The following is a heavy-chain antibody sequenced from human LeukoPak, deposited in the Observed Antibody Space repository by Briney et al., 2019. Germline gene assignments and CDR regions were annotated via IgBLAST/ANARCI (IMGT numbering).Heavy chain of an antibody. CDR1: GFTFSSYE. J-gene: IGHJ6*02. Sequence: GGSLRPSCAASGFTFSSYEMNWVRQAPGRGQEWGSYISSSGSTIYCAEAVKGRFTISRDRAKNSLYLEMNSLRAEDTAVYYCARDSPGGMDVWGQGTTVTVSS. CDR3: ARDSPGGMDV. V-gene: IGHV3-48*03. CDR2: ISSSGSTI.